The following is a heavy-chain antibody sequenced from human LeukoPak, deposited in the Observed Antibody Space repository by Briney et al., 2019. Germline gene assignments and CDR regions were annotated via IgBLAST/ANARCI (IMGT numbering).Heavy chain of an antibody. V-gene: IGHV3-7*01. CDR2: IKQDGSEI. D-gene: IGHD1-26*01. CDR1: GFPFSGYW. CDR3: ARDNRGGSSRDY. Sequence: GVSLRRSCAASGFPFSGYWMTWVPHSPGKGREGVATIKQDGSEIDYVDSVKARFTIISDNAKNPLFLKMNNPSAEDTAVYHCARDNRGGSSRDYWGQGTLVTVSS. J-gene: IGHJ4*02.